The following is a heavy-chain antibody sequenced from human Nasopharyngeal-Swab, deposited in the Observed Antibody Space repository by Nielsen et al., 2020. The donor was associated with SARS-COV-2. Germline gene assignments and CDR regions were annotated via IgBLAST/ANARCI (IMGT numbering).Heavy chain of an antibody. D-gene: IGHD3-9*01. CDR2: IYWDDDK. CDR3: ARQGDYDILTGYGY. Sequence: SGPTLVKPTQTLTLTCTFSGFSLSTSGVGVGWIRQPPGKALEWLALIYWDDDKRYSPSLKSRLTITKDTSKNQVVRTMTNMDPVDTATYYCARQGDYDILTGYGYWGQGTLVTVSS. CDR1: GFSLSTSGVG. J-gene: IGHJ4*02. V-gene: IGHV2-5*02.